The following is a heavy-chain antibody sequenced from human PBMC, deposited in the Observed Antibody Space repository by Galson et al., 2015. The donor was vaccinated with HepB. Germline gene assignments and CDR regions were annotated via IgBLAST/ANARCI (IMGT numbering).Heavy chain of an antibody. V-gene: IGHV1-2*02. J-gene: IGHJ6*02. Sequence: SVKVSCKASGYSFIDYHIHWVRQAPGQGLEWMGWINPNSGGTNYAQNFQGRVTFIADKSTGTAYMELRSLRFEDTAVYYCARHPRGGYHYGMDVWGQGTTVTVSS. CDR3: ARHPRGGYHYGMDV. D-gene: IGHD3-16*01. CDR2: INPNSGGT. CDR1: GYSFIDYH.